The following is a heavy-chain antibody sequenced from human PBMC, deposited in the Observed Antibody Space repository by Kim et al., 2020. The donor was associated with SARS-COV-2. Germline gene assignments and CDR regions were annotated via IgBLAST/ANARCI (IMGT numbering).Heavy chain of an antibody. CDR3: ARGSYDILTGYYLFYFDY. Sequence: KSRFTISRDNAKNSLYLQMNGLRAEDTAVYYCARGSYDILTGYYLFYFDYWGQGTLVTVSS. V-gene: IGHV3-11*06. J-gene: IGHJ4*02. D-gene: IGHD3-9*01.